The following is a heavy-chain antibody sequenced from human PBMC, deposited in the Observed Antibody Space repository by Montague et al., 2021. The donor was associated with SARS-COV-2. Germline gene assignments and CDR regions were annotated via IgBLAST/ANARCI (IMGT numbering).Heavy chain of an antibody. J-gene: IGHJ6*02. CDR1: GGSISNYY. CDR3: ARARGGTIFGVMDAYYGMDI. D-gene: IGHD3-3*01. V-gene: IGHV4-59*01. CDR2: MYYSGST. Sequence: SETLSLTCTVSGGSISNYYWSWIRQSPGKGLEWIAYMYYSGSTEYNPSLKSRATISVDTSKNQFSLTLSSMTAADTAVYYCARARGGTIFGVMDAYYGMDIWGQGTTVTVS.